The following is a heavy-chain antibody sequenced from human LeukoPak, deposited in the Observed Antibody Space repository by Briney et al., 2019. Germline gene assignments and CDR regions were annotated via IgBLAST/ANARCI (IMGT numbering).Heavy chain of an antibody. CDR2: FDGNGPNT. D-gene: IGHD2-8*02. CDR1: GFTVSSNN. Sequence: GGSLRLSCAASGFTVSSNNMSGVPKAPGKGLEWVSGFDGNGPNTYYADSVKGRWTISRDNSRNTLYLEMNSLRPEDTAIYYCAKPRTTGLGWAQFDYWGQGSLVTVSS. J-gene: IGHJ4*02. CDR3: AKPRTTGLGWAQFDY. V-gene: IGHV3-23*01.